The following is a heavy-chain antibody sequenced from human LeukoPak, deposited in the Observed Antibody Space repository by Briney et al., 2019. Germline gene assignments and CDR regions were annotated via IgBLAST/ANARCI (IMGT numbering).Heavy chain of an antibody. CDR3: ARDLWELRGYFDY. D-gene: IGHD1-26*01. V-gene: IGHV1-2*02. J-gene: IGHJ4*02. CDR2: INPNSGGT. Sequence: ASVKVSCKASGYTFTGYYIHWVRQAPGQGLEWMGWINPNSGGTDYAQKFQGRVTMTRDTSISTAYMELSRLRSDDTAVYYCARDLWELRGYFDYWGQGTLVTVSS. CDR1: GYTFTGYY.